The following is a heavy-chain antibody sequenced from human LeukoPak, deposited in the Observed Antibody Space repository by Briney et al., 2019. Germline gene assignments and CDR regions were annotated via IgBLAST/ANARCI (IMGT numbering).Heavy chain of an antibody. Sequence: GQSLRISCKGSGYSFTSYWISWVRQMPGKGLEWMGRIDPSDSYTNYSPSFQGHVTISADKSISTAYLQWSSLKASDTAMYYCASSGQQQLVYWGQGTLVTVSP. D-gene: IGHD6-13*01. CDR3: ASSGQQQLVY. CDR2: IDPSDSYT. J-gene: IGHJ4*02. V-gene: IGHV5-10-1*01. CDR1: GYSFTSYW.